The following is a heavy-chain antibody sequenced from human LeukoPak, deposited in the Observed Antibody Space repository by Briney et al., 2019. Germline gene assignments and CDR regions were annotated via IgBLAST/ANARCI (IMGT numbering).Heavy chain of an antibody. CDR1: GFTFSSYG. D-gene: IGHD3-10*01. CDR3: AKERPEEYYGSGSYFDY. CDR2: ISYDGSNK. V-gene: IGHV3-30*18. Sequence: GGSLRLSCAASGFTFSSYGMYWVRQAPGKGLEWVAVISYDGSNKYYADSVKGRFTISRDNSKNTLYLQMNSLRAEDTAVYYCAKERPEEYYGSGSYFDYWGQGTLVTVSS. J-gene: IGHJ4*02.